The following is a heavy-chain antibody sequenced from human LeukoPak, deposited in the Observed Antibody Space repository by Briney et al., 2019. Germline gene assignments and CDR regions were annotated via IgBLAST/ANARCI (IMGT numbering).Heavy chain of an antibody. CDR1: GFTFSSYW. D-gene: IGHD3-10*01. CDR3: ARDSDWFGELSDAFDI. CDR2: IKQDGSEK. V-gene: IGHV3-7*01. J-gene: IGHJ3*02. Sequence: GGSLRLSCAASGFTFSSYWMSWVRQAPGKGLEWVANIKQDGSEKYYVDSVKGRFTISRDNATNSLYLQMNSLRAEDTAVYYCARDSDWFGELSDAFDIWGQGTMVTVSS.